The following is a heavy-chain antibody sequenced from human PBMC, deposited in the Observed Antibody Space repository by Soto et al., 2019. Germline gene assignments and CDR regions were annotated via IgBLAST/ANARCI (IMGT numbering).Heavy chain of an antibody. CDR3: ARSFSSSGWYDAFDI. D-gene: IGHD6-19*01. CDR2: MNPNSGNT. V-gene: IGHV1-8*01. Sequence: ASVKVSCNASGYTFTSYDINWVRQATGQGLEWMGCMNPNSGNTGYAQKFQGRVTMTRNTSMSTAYMELSSLRSEDTAVYYCARSFSSSGWYDAFDIWGQGTMVTVSS. J-gene: IGHJ3*02. CDR1: GYTFTSYD.